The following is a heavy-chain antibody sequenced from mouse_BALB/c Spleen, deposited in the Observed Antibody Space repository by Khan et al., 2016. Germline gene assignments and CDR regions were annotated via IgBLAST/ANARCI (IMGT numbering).Heavy chain of an antibody. V-gene: IGHV3-2*02. J-gene: IGHJ3*01. D-gene: IGHD2-2*01. CDR3: ASDPYGYDVAWFAY. CDR2: ISYRGST. CDR1: GYSITSDYA. Sequence: EVKLEESGPGLVKPSQSLSLTCTVTGYSITSDYAWNWIRQFPGNKLEWMGYISYRGSTNYNPSLKSRISITRDTSKNQFFLQLNSVTTEDTATXCCASDPYGYDVAWFAYWGQGTLVSVSA.